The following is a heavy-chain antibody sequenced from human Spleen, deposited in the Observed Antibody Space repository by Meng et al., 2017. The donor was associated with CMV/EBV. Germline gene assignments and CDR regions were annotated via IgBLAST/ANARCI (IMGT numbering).Heavy chain of an antibody. D-gene: IGHD1-26*01. CDR3: ARHGVGATTYNYYYYYGMDV. Sequence: GGSLRLSCKGSGYSFSNYWIAWVRQMPGRGLEWMGMIYPGDSDIRYSPSFEGQVTFSADKSRSTAYLQWSSLKASDTAMYYCARHGVGATTYNYYYYYGMDVWGQGTTVTVSS. CDR1: GYSFSNYW. V-gene: IGHV5-51*01. J-gene: IGHJ6*02. CDR2: IYPGDSDI.